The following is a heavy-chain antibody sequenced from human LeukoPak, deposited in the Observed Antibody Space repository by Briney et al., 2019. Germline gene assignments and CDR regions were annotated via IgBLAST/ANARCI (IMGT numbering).Heavy chain of an antibody. CDR1: GGSISSSSYY. Sequence: NPSETLSLTCTVSGGSISSSSYYWGWIRQPPGKGLEWIGEINHSGSTNYNPSLKSRVTISVDTSKNQFSLKLSSVTAADTAVYYCARGAGATRGAFDYWGQGTLVTVSS. CDR2: INHSGST. CDR3: ARGAGATRGAFDY. D-gene: IGHD1-26*01. V-gene: IGHV4-39*07. J-gene: IGHJ4*02.